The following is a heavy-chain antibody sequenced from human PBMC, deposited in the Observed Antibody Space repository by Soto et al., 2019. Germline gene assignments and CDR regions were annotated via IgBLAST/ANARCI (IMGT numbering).Heavy chain of an antibody. CDR2: INPSGGST. CDR3: ATHHYYGSGSYYPDLDY. CDR1: GYTFTSYY. V-gene: IGHV1-46*01. D-gene: IGHD3-10*01. J-gene: IGHJ4*02. Sequence: ASVKVSCKASGYTFTSYYMHWVRQAPGQGLEWMGIINPSGGSTSYAQKFQGRVTMTRGTSTSTVYMELSSLRSEDTAVYYCATHHYYGSGSYYPDLDYWGQGTLVTVSS.